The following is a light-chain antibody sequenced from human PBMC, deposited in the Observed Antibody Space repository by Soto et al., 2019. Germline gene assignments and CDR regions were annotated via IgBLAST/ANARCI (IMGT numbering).Light chain of an antibody. J-gene: IGKJ1*01. CDR1: QSVSTN. CDR3: QQYSDWPQT. V-gene: IGKV3-15*01. Sequence: EIVMTQSPATLSVSPGERATLSCRASQSVSTNLAWYQQKPGKAPRLLIYHTSTRATGIPARFSGSGSGTEFTLTISGLQSEDLAVYYCQQYSDWPQTFGQGTKVAIK. CDR2: HTS.